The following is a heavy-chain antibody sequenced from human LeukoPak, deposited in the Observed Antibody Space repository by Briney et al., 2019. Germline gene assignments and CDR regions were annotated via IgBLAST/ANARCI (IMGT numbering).Heavy chain of an antibody. V-gene: IGHV3-30*02. CDR2: IRYDGSNQ. CDR3: AKDHFGSSWPYYIDY. D-gene: IGHD6-13*01. CDR1: GFTFSSYG. Sequence: GGSLRLSCAASGFTFSSYGMHWFRQAPGKGLEWVAFIRYDGSNQYSADSVKGRFTISRDNSKNTLYLQMNSLRAEDTAVYYCAKDHFGSSWPYYIDYWGQGTLVTVSS. J-gene: IGHJ4*02.